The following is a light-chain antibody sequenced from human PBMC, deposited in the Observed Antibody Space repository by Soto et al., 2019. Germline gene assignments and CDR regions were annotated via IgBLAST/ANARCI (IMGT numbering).Light chain of an antibody. CDR1: SSDVGGYNC. Sequence: QSVLTQPRSVSGSPGQSVTISCTGTSSDVGGYNCVSWYQQHPGKAPKLMIYDVNKRPSGVPDRFSGSKSGNTASLTISGLQTEDEADYYCCSYAGTYTFVVFGGGTKRTFL. J-gene: IGLJ2*01. CDR2: DVN. V-gene: IGLV2-11*01. CDR3: CSYAGTYTFVV.